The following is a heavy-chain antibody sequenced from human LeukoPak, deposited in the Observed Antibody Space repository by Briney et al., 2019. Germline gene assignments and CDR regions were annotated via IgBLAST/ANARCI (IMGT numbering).Heavy chain of an antibody. D-gene: IGHD3-22*01. CDR2: IRNKANGGRT. CDR3: SRFYSSGWASGAFDI. Sequence: SLRLSCTTSGFTFSDYAVGWVRQAPGKGLEWIGFIRNKANGGRTEYAASVKGRFTISRDDSKTIAHLQMSSLKTEDTAVYYCSRFYSSGWASGAFDIWGQGTMVTVSS. CDR1: GFTFSDYA. J-gene: IGHJ3*02. V-gene: IGHV3-49*04.